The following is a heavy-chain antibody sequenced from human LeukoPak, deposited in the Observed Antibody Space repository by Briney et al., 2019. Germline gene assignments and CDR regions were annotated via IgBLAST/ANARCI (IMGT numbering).Heavy chain of an antibody. CDR2: ISGSGGIT. D-gene: IGHD3-22*01. CDR1: GFTFGSYA. V-gene: IGHV3-23*01. J-gene: IGHJ4*02. CDR3: AKTRAGNSCGRETGWPMDY. Sequence: PGGSLRLSCAASGFTFGSYAIYWVRQAPGKGPEWVSGISGSGGITYFADSVKGRFIISRDNSKNTVYLQINNLRAEDTALYYCAKTRAGNSCGRETGWPMDYWGQGTLVSV.